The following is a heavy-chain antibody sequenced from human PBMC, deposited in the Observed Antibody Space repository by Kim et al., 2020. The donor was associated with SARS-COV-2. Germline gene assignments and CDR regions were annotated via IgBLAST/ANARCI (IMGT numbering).Heavy chain of an antibody. CDR1: GYSFTSYW. V-gene: IGHV5-10-1*01. CDR2: IDPSDSYT. J-gene: IGHJ6*02. Sequence: GESLKISCKGSGYSFTSYWISWVRQMPGKGLEWMGRIDPSDSYTNYSPSFQGHVTISADKSISTAYLQWSSLKASDTAMYYCARHSGEPVLLWFGEPSDYYGMDVWGQGTTVTVSS. CDR3: ARHSGEPVLLWFGEPSDYYGMDV. D-gene: IGHD3-10*01.